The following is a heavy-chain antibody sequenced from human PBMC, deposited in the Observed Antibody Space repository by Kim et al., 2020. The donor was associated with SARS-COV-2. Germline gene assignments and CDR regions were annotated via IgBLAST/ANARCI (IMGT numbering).Heavy chain of an antibody. J-gene: IGHJ6*03. CDR2: IRSKAYGGTT. V-gene: IGHV3-49*04. CDR3: TRAHTRGRWTYYYYYYIDV. D-gene: IGHD1-26*01. CDR1: GFTFGDYA. Sequence: GGSLRLSCTASGFTFGDYAMSWVRQAPGKGLEWVGFIRSKAYGGTTEYAASVKGRFTISRDDSKSIAYLQMNSLKTEDTAVYYCTRAHTRGRWTYYYYYYIDVWGKGTTVTVSS.